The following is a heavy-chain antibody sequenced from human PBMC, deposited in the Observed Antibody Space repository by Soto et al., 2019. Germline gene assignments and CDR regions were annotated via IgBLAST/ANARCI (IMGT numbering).Heavy chain of an antibody. Sequence: SETLSLTCAVSGGSISSGGYSWSWIRQPPGKGLEWIGYIYHSGSTYYNPSLKSRVTISVDRSKNQFSLKLSSVTAADTAVYYCARSGDWFFDYWGQGTLVTVSS. D-gene: IGHD3-9*01. J-gene: IGHJ4*02. CDR2: IYHSGST. V-gene: IGHV4-30-2*01. CDR3: ARSGDWFFDY. CDR1: GGSISSGGYS.